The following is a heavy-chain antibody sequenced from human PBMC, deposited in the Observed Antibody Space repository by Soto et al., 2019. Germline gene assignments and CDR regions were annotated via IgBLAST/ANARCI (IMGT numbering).Heavy chain of an antibody. J-gene: IGHJ4*02. V-gene: IGHV3-21*01. CDR3: ARVRMYYSSSQAAYYLDY. Sequence: GGSLRLSCAASGFTFSNYAMNWVRQSPGKGLEWVSSISSSGTYIYYADSLKGRFTISRDNAKNSVDLQMNSLRADGTAVYYCARVRMYYSSSQAAYYLDYWGQGALVTVSS. CDR1: GFTFSNYA. CDR2: ISSSGTYI. D-gene: IGHD6-13*01.